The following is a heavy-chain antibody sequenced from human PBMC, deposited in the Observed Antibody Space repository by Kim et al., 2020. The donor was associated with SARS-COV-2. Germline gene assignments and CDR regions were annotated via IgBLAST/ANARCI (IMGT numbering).Heavy chain of an antibody. D-gene: IGHD3-3*01. CDR3: ARGRTEVGLDRLRFHLYYYYMDV. V-gene: IGHV3-21*01. CDR1: GFTFSSYS. Sequence: GGSLRLSCAASGFTFSSYSMNLVRQAPGKGLEWVSSISSSSSYIYYADSVKGRFTISRDNAKNSLYLQMNSLRAEDTAVYYCARGRTEVGLDRLRFHLYYYYMDVWGKGTTVTVSS. J-gene: IGHJ6*03. CDR2: ISSSSSYI.